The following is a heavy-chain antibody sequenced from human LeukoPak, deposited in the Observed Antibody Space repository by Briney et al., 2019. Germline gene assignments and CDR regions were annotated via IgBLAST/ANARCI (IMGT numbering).Heavy chain of an antibody. CDR3: ARANCGGDCFPYYFDY. D-gene: IGHD2-21*02. J-gene: IGHJ4*02. CDR1: GFTFNNYA. V-gene: IGHV3-23*01. CDR2: ISGGGGTT. Sequence: QSGGSLRLSCATSGFTFNNYAMSWVRQAPGKGLEWVSAISGGGGTTYYADSVKGRFTVSRDNSKNTLDLQMNSLRAEDTAVYYCARANCGGDCFPYYFDYWGQGTLVTVSS.